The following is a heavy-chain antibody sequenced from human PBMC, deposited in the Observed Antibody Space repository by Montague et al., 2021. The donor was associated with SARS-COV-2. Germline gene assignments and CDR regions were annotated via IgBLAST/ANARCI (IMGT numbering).Heavy chain of an antibody. CDR1: GTSFSGYY. Sequence: SETLSLTCAVHGTSFSGYYWNWIRQPPGKGLEWIGEINHGGSTKYSPSLKSRLTISADTSKNQFSLKLTSVAAADTAVYYCARLRDGVVPSPILGVGPYYCYYYMDVWGRGTTATVSS. CDR3: ARLRDGVVPSPILGVGPYYCYYYMDV. D-gene: IGHD3-10*01. V-gene: IGHV4-34*01. CDR2: INHGGST. J-gene: IGHJ6*03.